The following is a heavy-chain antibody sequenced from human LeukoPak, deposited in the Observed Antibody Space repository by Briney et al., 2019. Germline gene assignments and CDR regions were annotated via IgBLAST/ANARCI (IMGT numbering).Heavy chain of an antibody. J-gene: IGHJ4*02. D-gene: IGHD7-27*01. Sequence: GGSLRLSCAASGFTFSSYAMHWVRQAPGKGLEWVAVISYDGGNKLYADSVKGRFTISRDNSKNTLYLQVNSLRAEDTAVYYCARHKRTGDARSYGFDYWGRGTLVTVSS. CDR2: ISYDGGNK. CDR3: ARHKRTGDARSYGFDY. CDR1: GFTFSSYA. V-gene: IGHV3-30-3*01.